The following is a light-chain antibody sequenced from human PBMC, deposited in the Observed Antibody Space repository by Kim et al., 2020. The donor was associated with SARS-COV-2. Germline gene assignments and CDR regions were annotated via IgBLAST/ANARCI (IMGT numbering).Light chain of an antibody. Sequence: EIVMTQSPAPLSVSPGERATLSCRASQSVSSNLAWYQQKPGQAPRLLIYGTSTRATGTPSRFSGSGSGTDFTLTISSLQSEDFAVYYCQHYNNWPPWTFGQGTKVDIK. J-gene: IGKJ1*01. CDR3: QHYNNWPPWT. V-gene: IGKV3-15*01. CDR1: QSVSSN. CDR2: GTS.